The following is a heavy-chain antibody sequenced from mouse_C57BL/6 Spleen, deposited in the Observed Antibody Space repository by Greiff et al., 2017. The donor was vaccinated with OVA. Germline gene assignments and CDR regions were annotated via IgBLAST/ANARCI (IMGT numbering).Heavy chain of an antibody. J-gene: IGHJ3*01. CDR1: GFTFSSYA. CDR3: TRDLTGRASFAY. D-gene: IGHD4-1*01. V-gene: IGHV5-9-1*02. Sequence: EVKVEESGEGLVKPGGSLKLSCAASGFTFSSYAMSWVRQTPEKRLEWVAYISSGGDYIYYADTVKGRFTISRDNARNTLYLQMSSLKSEDTAMYYCTRDLTGRASFAYWGQGTLVTVSA. CDR2: ISSGGDYI.